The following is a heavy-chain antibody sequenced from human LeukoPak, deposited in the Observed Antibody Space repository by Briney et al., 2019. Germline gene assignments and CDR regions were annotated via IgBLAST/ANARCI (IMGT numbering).Heavy chain of an antibody. CDR3: AIFLATVTTVVDY. J-gene: IGHJ4*02. CDR2: IYPGDSDT. Sequence: EESLKISCKGSGYSFTSYWIGWVRQMPGKGLEWMGIIYPGDSDTRYSPSFQGQVTISADKSICTAYLQWSSLKASDTAMYYCAIFLATVTTVVDYWGQGTLVTVSS. CDR1: GYSFTSYW. D-gene: IGHD4-17*01. V-gene: IGHV5-51*01.